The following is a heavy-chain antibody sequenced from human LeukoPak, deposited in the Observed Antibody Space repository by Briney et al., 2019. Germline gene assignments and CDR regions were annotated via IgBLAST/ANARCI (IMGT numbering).Heavy chain of an antibody. D-gene: IGHD2-21*01. J-gene: IGHJ5*02. Sequence: SETLSLTCAVYGGSFRGYYWSWIRQPPGKGLEWIGEINHSGSTNYNPSLKSRDTTSVDTSKNQFSLKLSSVTAADTAVYYCARESVASGGFNWFDPWGQGTLVTVSS. CDR2: INHSGST. CDR1: GGSFRGYY. V-gene: IGHV4-34*01. CDR3: ARESVASGGFNWFDP.